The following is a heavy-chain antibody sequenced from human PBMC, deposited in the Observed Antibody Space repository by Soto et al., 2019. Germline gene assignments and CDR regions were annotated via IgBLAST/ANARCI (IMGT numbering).Heavy chain of an antibody. D-gene: IGHD6-13*01. CDR2: ISYSGTT. J-gene: IGHJ5*02. CDR3: AMLSITATGGWFDP. V-gene: IGHV4-31*03. Sequence: QVQLQESGPGLVKPSQTLSLTCTVSGGSINSANYYWNWIRQHPGKGLEWIGYISYSGTTSYNPSLKSRVTITVDTSNNQFSLKLRSVTAADTAVYYCAMLSITATGGWFDPWGQGTLVTVSS. CDR1: GGSINSANYY.